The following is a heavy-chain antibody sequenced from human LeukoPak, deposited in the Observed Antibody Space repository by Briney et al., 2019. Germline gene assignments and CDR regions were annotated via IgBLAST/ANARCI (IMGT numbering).Heavy chain of an antibody. Sequence: ASVKVSCKASGYTFTSYDIIWVRQATGQGLEWMGWMNPNSGDTGYAQKFQGGVTMTRNTSISTAYMELSSLRSEDTAVYYCARGRRYSGYDAFGYWGQGTLVTVSS. CDR3: ARGRRYSGYDAFGY. V-gene: IGHV1-8*01. CDR1: GYTFTSYD. CDR2: MNPNSGDT. J-gene: IGHJ4*02. D-gene: IGHD5-12*01.